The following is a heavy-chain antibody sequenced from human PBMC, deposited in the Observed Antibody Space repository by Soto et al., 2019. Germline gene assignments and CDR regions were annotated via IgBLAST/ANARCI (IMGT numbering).Heavy chain of an antibody. Sequence: QVQLVESGGGVVQSGRSLRLSCAASGFIFNYYGINWVRQAPGKGLEWVAGIQSDGSKEYYGDSVRGRFTISRDNSKNTVDLQMNSLRAEDTALYYCARDVDTSGHASRFDPWGQGTLVIVSS. CDR3: ARDVDTSGHASRFDP. D-gene: IGHD3-22*01. V-gene: IGHV3-33*01. CDR2: IQSDGSKE. CDR1: GFIFNYYG. J-gene: IGHJ5*02.